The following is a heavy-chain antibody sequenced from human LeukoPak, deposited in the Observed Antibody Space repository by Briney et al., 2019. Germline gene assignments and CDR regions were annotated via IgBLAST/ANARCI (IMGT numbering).Heavy chain of an antibody. D-gene: IGHD3-10*01. Sequence: GASVKASCKVSGYTLTELSMHWVRQAPGKGLEWMGGFDPEDGETIYAQKFQGRVTITEDTSTDTAYMELSSLRSEDTAVYYCATGSFLAAHGDYWGQGTLVTVSS. J-gene: IGHJ4*02. V-gene: IGHV1-24*01. CDR2: FDPEDGET. CDR1: GYTLTELS. CDR3: ATGSFLAAHGDY.